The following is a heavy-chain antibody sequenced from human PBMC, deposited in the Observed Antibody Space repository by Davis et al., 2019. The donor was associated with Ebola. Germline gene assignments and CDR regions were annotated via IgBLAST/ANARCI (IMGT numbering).Heavy chain of an antibody. V-gene: IGHV1-8*01. D-gene: IGHD3-16*01. CDR3: ARGGGLDY. CDR1: GYTFTSYD. J-gene: IGHJ4*02. Sequence: ASVKVSCKASGYTFTSYDINWVRQATGQGLEWMGWMNPNSGDTGYAQKLQGRVTMTTDTSTSTAYMELRSLRSDDTAVYYCARGGGLDYWGQGTLVTVSS. CDR2: MNPNSGDT.